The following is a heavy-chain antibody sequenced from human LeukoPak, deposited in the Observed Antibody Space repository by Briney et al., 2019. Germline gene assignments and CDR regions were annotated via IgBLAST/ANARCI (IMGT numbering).Heavy chain of an antibody. J-gene: IGHJ4*02. CDR1: GFTFSNNW. D-gene: IGHD1-14*01. CDR2: IKTDGSST. V-gene: IGHV3-74*03. Sequence: PGGSLRLPCAASGFTFSNNWMHWVRQAPGKGLVWVSRIKTDGSSTTYADSVKGRFTISRDNAKNTLYLQMNSLRAEDTAVYYCYTSAGYWGQGTLVTVSS. CDR3: YTSAGY.